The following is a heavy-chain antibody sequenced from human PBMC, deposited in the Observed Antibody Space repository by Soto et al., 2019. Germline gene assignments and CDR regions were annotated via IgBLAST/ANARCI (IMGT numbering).Heavy chain of an antibody. D-gene: IGHD6-19*01. CDR2: IYPGDSDT. Sequence: PGELLKISCKGSGCSFTSYWIGWVRQMPGKGLEWMGIIYPGDSDTRYSPSFQGQVTISADKSISTAYLQWSSLKASDTAMYYCARRLPKYSSGADAFDIWGQGTMVTVSS. CDR1: GCSFTSYW. CDR3: ARRLPKYSSGADAFDI. J-gene: IGHJ3*02. V-gene: IGHV5-51*01.